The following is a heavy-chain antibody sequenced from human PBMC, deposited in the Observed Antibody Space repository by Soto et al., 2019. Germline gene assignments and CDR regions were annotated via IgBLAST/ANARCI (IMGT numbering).Heavy chain of an antibody. CDR3: ARGGIAARHLYYYYGMDV. CDR2: IYTSGST. J-gene: IGHJ6*02. V-gene: IGHV4-4*07. CDR1: GGSISSYY. D-gene: IGHD6-6*01. Sequence: LSLTCTVSGGSISSYYWSWIRQPAGKGLEWIGRIYTSGSTNYSPSLKSRVTMSVDTSKNQFSLKLSSVTAADTAVYYCARGGIAARHLYYYYGMDVWGQGTTVTVS.